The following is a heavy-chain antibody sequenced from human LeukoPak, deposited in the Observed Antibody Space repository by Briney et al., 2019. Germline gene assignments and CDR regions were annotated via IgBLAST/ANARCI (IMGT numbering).Heavy chain of an antibody. Sequence: GGSLRLSCAASGITFSSYWMSWVRQAPGKGLEWVANMKQDGSDKYYVDSVKGRFTISRDNAKNSLYLQLNSLTAEDTAVYYCARLLGGNYFDNWGQGTLVTVSS. CDR3: ARLLGGNYFDN. CDR1: GITFSSYW. J-gene: IGHJ4*02. V-gene: IGHV3-7*04. CDR2: MKQDGSDK. D-gene: IGHD1-26*01.